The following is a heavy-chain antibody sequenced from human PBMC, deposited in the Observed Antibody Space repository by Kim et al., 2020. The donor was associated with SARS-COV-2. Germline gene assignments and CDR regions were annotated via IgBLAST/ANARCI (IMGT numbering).Heavy chain of an antibody. CDR2: ISGSGDTT. J-gene: IGHJ4*02. V-gene: IGHV3-23*01. CDR3: ANPRQPDY. D-gene: IGHD6-13*01. CDR1: GFTFSNYG. Sequence: GGSLRLSCVASGFTFSNYGMSWVRQAPGKGLEWVSGISGSGDTTTYADSVKCRFTISRDNSKNTLYLQMSSLRAEDTAIYYCANPRQPDYWGQGTLVTVSS.